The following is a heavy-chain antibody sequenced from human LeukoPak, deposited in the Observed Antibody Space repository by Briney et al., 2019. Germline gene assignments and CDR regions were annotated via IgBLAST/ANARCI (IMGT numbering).Heavy chain of an antibody. J-gene: IGHJ6*02. CDR2: SIPIFGTA. Sequence: SVKVSCKASGGTFISYAISWVRQAPGQGLEWMGGSIPIFGTANYAQKFQGRVTITADESTSTAYMELSSLRSEDTAVYYCARDAGYSSSWSNYYYYGMDVWGQGTTVTVSS. CDR1: GGTFISYA. D-gene: IGHD6-13*01. CDR3: ARDAGYSSSWSNYYYYGMDV. V-gene: IGHV1-69*13.